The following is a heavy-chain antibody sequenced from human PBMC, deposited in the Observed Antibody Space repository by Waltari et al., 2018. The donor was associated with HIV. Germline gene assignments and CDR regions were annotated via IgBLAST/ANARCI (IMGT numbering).Heavy chain of an antibody. V-gene: IGHV4-34*01. CDR3: ARDSAPGLAVDDDDGEFFYYGLDV. D-gene: IGHD6-19*01. J-gene: IGHJ6*01. Sequence: QVHLEQWGTGLLRPSETLSLTCAVYGGSFSGYSWSWIRQPPGGGLEWIGEVNHVGRTNYSPSLKGRVTVSVDTSKNQFSLTMRSVTAADTAVYYCARDSAPGLAVDDDDGEFFYYGLDVWGQGTTVTVSS. CDR1: GGSFSGYS. CDR2: VNHVGRT.